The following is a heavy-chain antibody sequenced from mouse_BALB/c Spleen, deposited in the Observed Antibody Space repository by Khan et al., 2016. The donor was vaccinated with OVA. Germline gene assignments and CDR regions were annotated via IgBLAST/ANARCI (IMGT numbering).Heavy chain of an antibody. J-gene: IGHJ3*01. CDR2: IDPFNTGT. V-gene: IGHV1S135*01. Sequence: VQLKESGPELMKPGASVNISCKASGYSFTTYYIHWVKQSRGKSLEWIGYIDPFNTGTDYNQKFKGQATLTVDQSSNTAYMHLTSLTSEDSAGYYGARGTLDYWGQGTLVTVSA. CDR3: ARGTLDY. CDR1: GYSFTTYY. D-gene: IGHD3-3*01.